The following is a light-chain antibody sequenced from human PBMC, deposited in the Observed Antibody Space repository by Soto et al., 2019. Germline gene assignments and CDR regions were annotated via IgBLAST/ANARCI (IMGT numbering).Light chain of an antibody. CDR1: QSISSW. V-gene: IGKV1-5*01. J-gene: IGKJ1*01. Sequence: DIQMTQSPSTLSASVGDRVTITCLASQSISSWLAWYQQKPGKAPKLLIYDASSLESGVPSRFSGSGSGTEFTLTISSLQPDDFATYYCQQYNSYSPATFGQGTKVDI. CDR3: QQYNSYSPAT. CDR2: DAS.